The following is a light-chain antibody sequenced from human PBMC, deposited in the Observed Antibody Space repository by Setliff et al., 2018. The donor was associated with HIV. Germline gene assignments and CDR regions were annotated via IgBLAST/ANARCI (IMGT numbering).Light chain of an antibody. CDR2: NNN. CDR1: SSNIGSNS. V-gene: IGLV1-47*01. Sequence: QSVLTQPPSTSGTPGQRVTISCSGSSSNIGSNSVYWYQQFPGTAPKLLIYNNNQRPSGVPDRFSGSGSGASASLAISGLRSEDEADYYCAAWDDSLSGPVFGGGTKVTVL. CDR3: AAWDDSLSGPV. J-gene: IGLJ2*01.